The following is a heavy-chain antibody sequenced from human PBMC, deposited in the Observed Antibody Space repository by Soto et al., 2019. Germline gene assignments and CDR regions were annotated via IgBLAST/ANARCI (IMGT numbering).Heavy chain of an antibody. CDR2: IYWDNYK. CDR3: ARVMGSGTVGVFDY. V-gene: IGHV2-5*02. Sequence: QITLKESGPTLVKPTQTLTLTCTFSGFSLSSSGVGVGWIRQPPGKALEWLALIYWDNYKQYSPSLKNRFTTTKXTXKHQVVLTMTKMEPVDTGTYYCARVMGSGTVGVFDYWGQGTLVTVSS. J-gene: IGHJ4*02. D-gene: IGHD6-13*01. CDR1: GFSLSSSGVG.